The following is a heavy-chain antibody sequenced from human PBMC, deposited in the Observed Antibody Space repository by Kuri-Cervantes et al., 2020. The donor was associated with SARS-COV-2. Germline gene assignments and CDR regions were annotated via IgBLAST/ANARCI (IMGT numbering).Heavy chain of an antibody. Sequence: GESLKISCAASGFTLSSHSVNWVRQAPVKGLEWVSSIGSRSSSTYYSDSVRGRFTISRDNAKNSLYLQMNSLRAEDTAVYYCARDPSQGRADIWGQGTMVTVSS. CDR2: IGSRSSST. V-gene: IGHV3-21*01. CDR3: ARDPSQGRADI. CDR1: GFTLSSHS. J-gene: IGHJ3*02.